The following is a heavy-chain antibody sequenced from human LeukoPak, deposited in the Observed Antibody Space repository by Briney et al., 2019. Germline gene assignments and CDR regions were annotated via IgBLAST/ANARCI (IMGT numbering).Heavy chain of an antibody. CDR2: INPRGST. Sequence: SETLSLTCGVSGGSFSSHYWTWIRQPPGKGLEWIGEINPRGSTNYNPSLESRVTVSADTSRNQLSLSLTSVTAADSAVYFCARGLRQGSAWSWGPKEKSYQYMDVWGTGTTVTVSS. D-gene: IGHD6-19*01. CDR1: GGSFSSHY. CDR3: ARGLRQGSAWSWGPKEKSYQYMDV. J-gene: IGHJ6*04. V-gene: IGHV4-34*01.